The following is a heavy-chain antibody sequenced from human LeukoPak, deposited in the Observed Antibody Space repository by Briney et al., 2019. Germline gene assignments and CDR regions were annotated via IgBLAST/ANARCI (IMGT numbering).Heavy chain of an antibody. Sequence: SVKVSCKASGGTFSSYAISWVRQAPGQGLEWMGGIIPIFGTANYAQKFQGRVTITADESTSTAYMELSSLRSEDTAVYYCARDGVGGSRPVRWFEPWGQGTLVTVSS. J-gene: IGHJ5*02. CDR3: ARDGVGGSRPVRWFEP. CDR1: GGTFSSYA. D-gene: IGHD1-26*01. CDR2: IIPIFGTA. V-gene: IGHV1-69*13.